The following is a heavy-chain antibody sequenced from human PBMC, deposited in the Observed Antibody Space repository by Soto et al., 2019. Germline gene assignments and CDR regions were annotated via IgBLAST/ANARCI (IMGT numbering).Heavy chain of an antibody. D-gene: IGHD3-22*01. Sequence: EVQLVETGGGLIQPAGSLRLSCAASGFTVSSNYMSWVRQAPGKGLEWVSVIYSGGSTYYADSVKGRFTISRDNSKNTLYLQMNSLRAEDTAVYYCARSTHRITMIVVGGAFDIWGQGTMVTVSS. J-gene: IGHJ3*02. CDR2: IYSGGST. CDR1: GFTVSSNY. CDR3: ARSTHRITMIVVGGAFDI. V-gene: IGHV3-53*02.